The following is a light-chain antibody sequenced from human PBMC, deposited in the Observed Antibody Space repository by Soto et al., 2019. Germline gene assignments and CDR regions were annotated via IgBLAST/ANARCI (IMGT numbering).Light chain of an antibody. CDR3: QQYNDWPPYT. Sequence: EILMTQSPATLSVSPGERATLSCRASQTVTGALAWYRQKPGQAPRLLIYGASTRASGIPDRFSGSGSGTEFTLTISSLQSEDFAVYYCQQYNDWPPYTFGQGTNVEIK. CDR2: GAS. CDR1: QTVTGA. J-gene: IGKJ2*01. V-gene: IGKV3-15*01.